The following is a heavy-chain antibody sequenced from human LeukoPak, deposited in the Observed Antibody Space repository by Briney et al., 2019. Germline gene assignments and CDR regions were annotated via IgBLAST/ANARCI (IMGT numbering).Heavy chain of an antibody. D-gene: IGHD1-7*01. CDR2: ISGSGGST. CDR1: GFTFSSYA. Sequence: TGGSLRLSCAASGFTFSSYAMSWVRQAPGKGLEWVSAISGSGGSTYYADSVKGRFTISRDNSKNTLYLQMNSLRAEDTAVYYCAKHPVELRYYYMDVWGKGTTDTVSS. CDR3: AKHPVELRYYYMDV. V-gene: IGHV3-23*01. J-gene: IGHJ6*03.